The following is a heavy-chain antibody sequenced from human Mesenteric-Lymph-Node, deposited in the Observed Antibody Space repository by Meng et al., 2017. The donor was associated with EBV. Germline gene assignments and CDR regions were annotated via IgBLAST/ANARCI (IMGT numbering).Heavy chain of an antibody. V-gene: IGHV4-30-2*01. CDR3: ARASVYGDYDNWFDP. CDR1: GCSISNDVYS. Sequence: QLQPPESGSGLVKPAQTLSLTCPVSGCSISNDVYSWSWIRQPPGKGLEWIGYIYHSGSTYSNPSLKSRVTISVDRSKNQFSLKLNSVTAADTAVYYCARASVYGDYDNWFDPWGQGTLVTVSS. D-gene: IGHD4-17*01. CDR2: IYHSGST. J-gene: IGHJ5*02.